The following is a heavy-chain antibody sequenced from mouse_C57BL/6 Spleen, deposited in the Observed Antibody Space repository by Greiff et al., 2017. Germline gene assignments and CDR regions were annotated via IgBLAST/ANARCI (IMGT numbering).Heavy chain of an antibody. V-gene: IGHV2-2*02. CDR3: AVYYSNYEDYYAMDY. CDR2: LWSGGST. D-gene: IGHD2-5*01. Sequence: QVQLQQSGPGLVQPSQSLSITCTVSGFSLTSYGVHWVRQSPGKGLEWLGVLWSGGSTDYNAAFISRLSISKDNSKSQVFFKMNSLQANDTAIYYCAVYYSNYEDYYAMDYWGQGTSVTVSS. CDR1: GFSLTSYG. J-gene: IGHJ4*01.